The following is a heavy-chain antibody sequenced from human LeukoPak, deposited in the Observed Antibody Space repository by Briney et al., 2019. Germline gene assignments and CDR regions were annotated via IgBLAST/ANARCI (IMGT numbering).Heavy chain of an antibody. CDR3: ARDVGGAGSY. CDR1: GYSFRNYW. CDR2: IDNDGRTT. D-gene: IGHD3-10*01. V-gene: IGHV3-74*01. Sequence: GGSLRLSCAASGYSFRNYWMHWVRQAPGKGPVWVSRIDNDGRTTDYAVSVKGRFTISRDNVQNTLYLQMDSLGAEDTAVYYCARDVGGAGSYWGQGTLVTVSS. J-gene: IGHJ4*02.